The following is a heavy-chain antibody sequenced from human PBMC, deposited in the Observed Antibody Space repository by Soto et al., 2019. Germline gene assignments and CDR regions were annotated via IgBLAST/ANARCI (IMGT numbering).Heavy chain of an antibody. J-gene: IGHJ2*01. CDR2: ISAYNGNT. D-gene: IGHD6-13*01. Sequence: ASVKVSCKAPGYTFTSYGISSVRQAPGQGLEWMGWISAYNGNTNYAQKLQGRVTMTTDTSTSTAYMELRSLRSDDTAVYYCARMDLRAAAGSWYFDLWGRGTLVTVSS. CDR3: ARMDLRAAAGSWYFDL. CDR1: GYTFTSYG. V-gene: IGHV1-18*01.